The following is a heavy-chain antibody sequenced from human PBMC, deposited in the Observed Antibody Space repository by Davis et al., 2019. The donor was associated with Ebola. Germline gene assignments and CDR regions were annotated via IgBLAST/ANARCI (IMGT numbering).Heavy chain of an antibody. CDR1: GFTFSSYG. CDR2: IWYDGSNK. D-gene: IGHD1-1*01. J-gene: IGHJ6*02. V-gene: IGHV3-33*03. CDR3: AKDTARYPIGIMDV. Sequence: GESLKISCAASGFTFSSYGMHWVRQAPDKGLEWVAVIWYDGSNKYYADSVKGRFTISRDNAKNSLYLQMNSLRAEDTALYYCAKDTARYPIGIMDVWGQGTTVTVSS.